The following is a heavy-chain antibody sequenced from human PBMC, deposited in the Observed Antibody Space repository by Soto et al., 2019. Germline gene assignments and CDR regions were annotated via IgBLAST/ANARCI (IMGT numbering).Heavy chain of an antibody. J-gene: IGHJ6*02. D-gene: IGHD3-10*01. CDR1: GFTLSSYA. CDR3: AKALYYGSGSYYYYYGMDV. CDR2: ISGSGGST. V-gene: IGHV3-23*01. Sequence: GGSLRLSCAASGFTLSSYAMSWVRQAPGKGLEWVSAISGSGGSTYYADSVKGRFAISRGNSKNTLYLQMNSLRAEDTAVYYCAKALYYGSGSYYYYYGMDVWGQGTTVTVSS.